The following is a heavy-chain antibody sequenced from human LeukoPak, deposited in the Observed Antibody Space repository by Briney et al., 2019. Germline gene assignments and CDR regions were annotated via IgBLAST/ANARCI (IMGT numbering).Heavy chain of an antibody. V-gene: IGHV3-48*01. CDR2: ISSSSGTT. CDR1: GFTFNNYN. J-gene: IGHJ3*02. Sequence: GGSLRLSCAASGFTFNNYNMDWVRQAPGKGLEWVSYISSSSGTTYYADSVKGRFTISTDNAKNSLYLQMNSLRTEDTAVYYCAREPSRDYSYGYIPRGADTFDIWGQGTLVTVSS. CDR3: AREPSRDYSYGYIPRGADTFDI. D-gene: IGHD5-18*01.